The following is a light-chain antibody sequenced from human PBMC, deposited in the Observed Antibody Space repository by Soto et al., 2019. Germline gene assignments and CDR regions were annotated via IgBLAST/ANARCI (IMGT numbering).Light chain of an antibody. CDR3: QQYGSSPVIT. Sequence: EIVLTQSPGTLSLSPGERATRSCRASQSVSSSYLAWYQQKPGQAPRLLIYGASSRATGIPDRFSGSGSGTYFTLTISRLEPEDFAVYYCQQYGSSPVITFGPGTKVDIK. V-gene: IGKV3-20*01. CDR1: QSVSSSY. CDR2: GAS. J-gene: IGKJ3*01.